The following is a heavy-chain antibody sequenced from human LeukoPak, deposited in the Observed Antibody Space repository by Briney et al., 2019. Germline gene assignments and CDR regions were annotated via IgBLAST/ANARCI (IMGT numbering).Heavy chain of an antibody. J-gene: IGHJ5*02. CDR3: ARENAAGSYST. CDR2: ISYDGSNK. V-gene: IGHV3-30-3*01. Sequence: GGSLRLSCAASGFTFSSYAMHWVRQAPGKGLEWVAVISYDGSNKYYADSVKGRFTISRDNSKNTLYPQMNSLRAEDTAVYYCARENAAGSYSTWGQGTLVTVSS. D-gene: IGHD1-26*01. CDR1: GFTFSSYA.